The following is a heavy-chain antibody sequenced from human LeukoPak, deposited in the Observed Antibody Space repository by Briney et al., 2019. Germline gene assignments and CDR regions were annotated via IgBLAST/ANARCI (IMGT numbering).Heavy chain of an antibody. D-gene: IGHD6-6*01. V-gene: IGHV3-7*01. CDR1: GFTFSSYW. CDR3: ARIGFYSSSSFDS. Sequence: GGSLRLSCAASGFTFSSYWMNWVRQAPGKGLEWVANIKQDGSEKYYVDSLKGRCTISRDNAKNSLYLQMNSLTAEDTAVYYCARIGFYSSSSFDSWGQGTLVTVSS. J-gene: IGHJ4*02. CDR2: IKQDGSEK.